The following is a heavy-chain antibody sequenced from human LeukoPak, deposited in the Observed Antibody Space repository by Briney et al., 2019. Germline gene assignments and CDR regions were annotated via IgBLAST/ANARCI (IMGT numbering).Heavy chain of an antibody. CDR2: INPSGGSA. CDR3: ARDRFKGGYDYYYGMDV. D-gene: IGHD3-10*01. V-gene: IGHV1-46*01. Sequence: ASVKVSCKAPGYTFTSYYMHWVRQAPGQGLEWVGIINPSGGSATYAQKFQGRVTMTRDTSTSTVYMELSSLRSEDTAVYYCARDRFKGGYDYYYGMDVWGQGTTVTVSS. CDR1: GYTFTSYY. J-gene: IGHJ6*02.